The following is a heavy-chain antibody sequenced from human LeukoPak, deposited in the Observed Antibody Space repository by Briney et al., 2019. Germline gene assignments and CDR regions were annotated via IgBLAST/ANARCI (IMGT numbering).Heavy chain of an antibody. V-gene: IGHV1-2*02. J-gene: IGHJ4*02. D-gene: IGHD3-3*01. CDR3: ASASLPALRFLEWLSFN. Sequence: ASVKVSCKASGYTFTGYYMHWVRQAPGQGLEWMGWINPNSGGTNYAQKFQGRVTMTRDTSISTAYMELSRLRSDDTAVYYCASASLPALRFLEWLSFNWGQGTLVTVSS. CDR1: GYTFTGYY. CDR2: INPNSGGT.